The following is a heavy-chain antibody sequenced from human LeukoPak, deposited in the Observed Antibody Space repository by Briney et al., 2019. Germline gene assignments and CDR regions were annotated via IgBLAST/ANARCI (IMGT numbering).Heavy chain of an antibody. CDR3: ARSIAAAGKRDY. Sequence: ASVKVSCKASGYTFTSYDINWVRQATGQGLEWMGWMNPNSGNTGYAQKFQGRVTMTRNTSISTAYMELSSLRSEDTAVYYCARSIAAAGKRDYWGQGTLVTVSS. V-gene: IGHV1-8*01. D-gene: IGHD6-13*01. CDR1: GYTFTSYD. J-gene: IGHJ4*02. CDR2: MNPNSGNT.